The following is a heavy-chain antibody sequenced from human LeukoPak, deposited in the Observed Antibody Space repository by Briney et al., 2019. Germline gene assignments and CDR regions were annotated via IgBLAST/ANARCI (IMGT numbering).Heavy chain of an antibody. D-gene: IGHD3-10*01. CDR3: ARGLWFGDENPPYFDY. CDR1: GDSFSYFY. Sequence: PSETLSLTCTVSGDSFSYFYWSWIRQPPGKGLEWIGYIYNSGSTSYNPSLRSRVTISLDTSKNQFSLKLSSVTAADTAVYYCARGLWFGDENPPYFDYWGQGTLVTVSS. J-gene: IGHJ4*02. CDR2: IYNSGST. V-gene: IGHV4-59*08.